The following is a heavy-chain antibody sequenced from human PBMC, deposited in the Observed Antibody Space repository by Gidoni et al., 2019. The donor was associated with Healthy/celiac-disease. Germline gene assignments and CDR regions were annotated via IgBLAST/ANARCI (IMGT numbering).Heavy chain of an antibody. J-gene: IGHJ5*02. D-gene: IGHD3-3*01. CDR2: IYHSGST. V-gene: IGHV4-38-2*01. CDR1: GYSISSGYY. Sequence: QVQLQESGPGLVKPSETLSLTCAVSGYSISSGYYWGWIRQPPGKGLEWIGSIYHSGSTYYNPSLKSRVTISVDTSKNQFSLKLSSVTAADTAVYYCARGSYDFWGRNWFDPWGQGTLVTVSS. CDR3: ARGSYDFWGRNWFDP.